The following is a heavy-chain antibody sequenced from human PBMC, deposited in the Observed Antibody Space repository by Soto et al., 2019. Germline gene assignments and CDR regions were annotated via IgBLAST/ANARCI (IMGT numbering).Heavy chain of an antibody. D-gene: IGHD2-2*01. CDR1: GHTFNSYG. Sequence: QVQLVQSGTEVKKPGAAVRVSCKTSGHTFNSYGITWVRQAPGQGLEWMGWISGYKGNTNYAQKLQGRVTMTTDTSTSTAYMELRSLRSDDTAGYYCASIGPRYAGGAFDVWGQGTSVTVSS. CDR2: ISGYKGNT. CDR3: ASIGPRYAGGAFDV. V-gene: IGHV1-18*01. J-gene: IGHJ3*01.